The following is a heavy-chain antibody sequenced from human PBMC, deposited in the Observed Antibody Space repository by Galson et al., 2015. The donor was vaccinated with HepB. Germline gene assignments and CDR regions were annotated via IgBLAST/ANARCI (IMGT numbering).Heavy chain of an antibody. CDR1: GASVSTNY. CDR3: ATTATTGSRVPFDY. V-gene: IGHV4-59*08. CDR2: IYYSRST. D-gene: IGHD1-1*01. J-gene: IGHJ4*02. Sequence: SETLSLTCNVSGASVSTNYWAWVRQPPGKGLEWIGSIYYSRSTNYSPSLTSRGTIFVDTSKNQLSLRLSSVTAADTGVYYCATTATTGSRVPFDYWGQGTLVTVSS.